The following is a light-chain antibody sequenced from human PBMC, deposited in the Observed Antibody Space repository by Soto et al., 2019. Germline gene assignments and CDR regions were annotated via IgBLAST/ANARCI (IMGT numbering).Light chain of an antibody. Sequence: DIQMTQSPPSLSAFVGDRVTITCRASQGIDTWIAWYQQKPEKAPTSLIYDASSLESGVPSRFSGSDSGTDFTLTISSLQPEDVATYYCQQYSTYPLTFGGGTKVDIK. CDR2: DAS. CDR1: QGIDTW. V-gene: IGKV1D-16*01. J-gene: IGKJ4*01. CDR3: QQYSTYPLT.